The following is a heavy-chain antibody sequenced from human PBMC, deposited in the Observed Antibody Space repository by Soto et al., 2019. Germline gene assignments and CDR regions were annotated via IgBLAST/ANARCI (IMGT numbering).Heavy chain of an antibody. D-gene: IGHD6-19*01. Sequence: QVQLVESGGGVVQPGRSLRLSCAASGFTFSSYGMHWVRQAPGKGLEWVAVIWYDGSNKYYADSVKGRFTISRDNSKNKLYLQMNSLRAEDTAVYYCARGLCRSSGWGPFDYWGQGTLVTVSS. V-gene: IGHV3-33*01. CDR2: IWYDGSNK. CDR3: ARGLCRSSGWGPFDY. CDR1: GFTFSSYG. J-gene: IGHJ4*02.